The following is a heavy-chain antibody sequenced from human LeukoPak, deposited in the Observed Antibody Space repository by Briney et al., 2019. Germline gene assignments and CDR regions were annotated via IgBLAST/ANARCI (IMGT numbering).Heavy chain of an antibody. CDR1: GYTFTIYG. CDR2: ISAYNGNT. D-gene: IGHD3-10*01. Sequence: ASVKVSFKASGYTFTIYGISWVRQAPGQGLEWMGWISAYNGNTNYAQKLQGRVTMTTDTSTSTAYMEMRSLRADDTAVYYCARDPQWFGELLRSNWFDPLGQGSPVTVCS. CDR3: ARDPQWFGELLRSNWFDP. J-gene: IGHJ5*02. V-gene: IGHV1-18*01.